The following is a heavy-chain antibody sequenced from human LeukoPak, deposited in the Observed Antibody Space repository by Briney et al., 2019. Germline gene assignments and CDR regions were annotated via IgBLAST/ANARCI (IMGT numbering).Heavy chain of an antibody. J-gene: IGHJ3*02. CDR1: GGSISSYY. Sequence: SETLSLTCTVSGGSISSYYWSWIRQPPGKGLEWIGYIYYSGSTNYNPSLKSRVTISVDTSKNQFSLKLSSVTAADTAVYYCARYDYGDYGPRCAFDIWGQGTMVTVSS. V-gene: IGHV4-59*12. CDR3: ARYDYGDYGPRCAFDI. D-gene: IGHD4-17*01. CDR2: IYYSGST.